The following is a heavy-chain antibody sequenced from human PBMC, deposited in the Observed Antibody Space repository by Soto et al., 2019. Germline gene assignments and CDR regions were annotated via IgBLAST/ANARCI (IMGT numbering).Heavy chain of an antibody. V-gene: IGHV4-31*03. CDR1: GGSISSGGYY. J-gene: IGHJ4*02. D-gene: IGHD4-17*01. CDR3: ARDDYGDSHYFDY. CDR2: IYYSGST. Sequence: SETLSLTCTVSGGSISSGGYYWSWIRQHPGKGLEWIGYIYYSGSTYYNPSLKSRVTISVDTSKNQFSLKLSSVTAADTAVYYCARDDYGDSHYFDYWGQGTLVTVSS.